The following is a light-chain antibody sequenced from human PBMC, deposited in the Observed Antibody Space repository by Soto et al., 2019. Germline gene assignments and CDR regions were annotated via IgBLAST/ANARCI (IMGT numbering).Light chain of an antibody. J-gene: IGLJ2*01. CDR3: CSYTSSTTPL. CDR1: SNDIGGYNY. Sequence: QSALTQPASVSGSPGQSITISCTGTSNDIGGYNYVSWLQQHPGEAPKLIIYEVSNRPSGVSNRFSGSKSGNTASLTITGLQPEDEASYYCCSYTSSTTPLFGGGTKVTVL. V-gene: IGLV2-14*01. CDR2: EVS.